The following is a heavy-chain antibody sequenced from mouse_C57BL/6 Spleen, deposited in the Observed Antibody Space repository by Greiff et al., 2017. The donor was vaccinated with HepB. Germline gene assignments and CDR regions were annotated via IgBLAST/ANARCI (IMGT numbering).Heavy chain of an antibody. CDR3: ARKEVDSSGSGNY. V-gene: IGHV1-4*01. D-gene: IGHD3-2*02. J-gene: IGHJ2*01. CDR1: GYTFTSYT. CDR2: INPSSGYT. Sequence: VQLQESGAELARPGASVKMSCKASGYTFTSYTMHWVKQRPGQGLEWIGYINPSSGYTKYNQKFKDKATLTVDKSSSTAYMQLSSLTSEDSAVYYCARKEVDSSGSGNYWSQGTTLTVSS.